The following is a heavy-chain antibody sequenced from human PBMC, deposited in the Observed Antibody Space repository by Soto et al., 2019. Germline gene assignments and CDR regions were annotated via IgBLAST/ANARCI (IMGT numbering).Heavy chain of an antibody. CDR2: ISSSGSTI. CDR1: GFTFSDYY. Sequence: QVQLVASGGGLVKPGGSLRLSCAASGFTFSDYYLSWLRQAPGKGLEWVSYISSSGSTIYYADSVKGRFTISRDNAKNSPDLQMNSLRAEDTAVYDCARENTAIAILTCSYYYGMDVFGQVTTVTVSS. V-gene: IGHV3-11*01. CDR3: ARENTAIAILTCSYYYGMDV. D-gene: IGHD5-18*01. J-gene: IGHJ6*02.